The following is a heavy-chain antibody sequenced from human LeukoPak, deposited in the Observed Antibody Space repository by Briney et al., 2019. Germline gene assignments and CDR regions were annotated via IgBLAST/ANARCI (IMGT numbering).Heavy chain of an antibody. Sequence: ASVTVSCKASGYTFTSYYMHWVRQAPGQGLEWMGIINPSGGSTSYAQKFQGRVTMTRDTSTSTVYMELSSLRSEDTAVYYCARDGGYDYGDYDGRYGMDVWGQGTTVTVSS. CDR1: GYTFTSYY. CDR2: INPSGGST. J-gene: IGHJ6*02. CDR3: ARDGGYDYGDYDGRYGMDV. D-gene: IGHD4-17*01. V-gene: IGHV1-46*01.